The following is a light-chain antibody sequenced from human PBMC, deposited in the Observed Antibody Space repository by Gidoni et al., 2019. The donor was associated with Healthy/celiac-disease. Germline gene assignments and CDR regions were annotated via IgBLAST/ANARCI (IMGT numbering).Light chain of an antibody. Sequence: ELVMTQSPATLSVSPGERATLPCRASQRVSSNLAWYQQKPGQAPRLLIYGASTRATGIPARFSGSGSGTEFTLTISSLQSEDFAVYYCQQYNNWPPPFTFGPGTKVDIK. CDR2: GAS. V-gene: IGKV3-15*01. CDR1: QRVSSN. J-gene: IGKJ3*01. CDR3: QQYNNWPPPFT.